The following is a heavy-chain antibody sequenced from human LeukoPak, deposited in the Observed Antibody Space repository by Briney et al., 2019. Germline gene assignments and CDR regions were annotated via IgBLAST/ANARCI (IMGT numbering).Heavy chain of an antibody. J-gene: IGHJ4*02. CDR3: ARGIRGYSGYDY. CDR2: ISGSGGST. V-gene: IGHV3-23*01. D-gene: IGHD5-12*01. Sequence: PGGYLRLYCAASGFTFSSYAMSWVRQAPGKGLEWVSAISGSGGSTYYADSVKGRFTISRDNSKNTLYLQMGSLRAEDMAVYYCARGIRGYSGYDYWGQGTLVTVSS. CDR1: GFTFSSYA.